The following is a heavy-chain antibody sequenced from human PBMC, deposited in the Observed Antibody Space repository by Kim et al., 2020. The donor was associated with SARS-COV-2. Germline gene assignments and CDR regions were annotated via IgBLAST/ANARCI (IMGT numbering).Heavy chain of an antibody. CDR3: ASQGGITYYFDY. CDR2: ISSGTSYI. CDR1: GFTFSSYS. Sequence: GGSLRLSCAASGFTFSSYSMSWVRQAPGKGLEWVSSISSGTSYIYYADSVKGRFTISRDNAKNSLYLQMNTLRAEDTAVYYCASQGGITYYFDYWGQGTLVTVSS. J-gene: IGHJ4*02. D-gene: IGHD3-3*01. V-gene: IGHV3-21*01.